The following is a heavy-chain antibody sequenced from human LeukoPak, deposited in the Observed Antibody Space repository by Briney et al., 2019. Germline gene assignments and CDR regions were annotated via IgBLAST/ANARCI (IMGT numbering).Heavy chain of an antibody. CDR3: ARPLDYGGGVDAFDI. D-gene: IGHD4-23*01. CDR2: ISGTTSTI. CDR1: GFTFSSYA. Sequence: PGGSLRLSCAASGFTFSSYAMHWVRQAPGKGLEWVSYISGTTSTIYYADSVKGRFTVSRDNAKNSLYLKMNSLRAEDTAVYYCARPLDYGGGVDAFDIWGQGTMVTVSS. V-gene: IGHV3-48*01. J-gene: IGHJ3*02.